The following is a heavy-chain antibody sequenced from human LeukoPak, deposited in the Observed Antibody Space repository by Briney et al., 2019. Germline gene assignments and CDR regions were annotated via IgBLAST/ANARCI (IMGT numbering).Heavy chain of an antibody. J-gene: IGHJ4*02. CDR1: GYTFTGYY. CDR2: INPNSGGT. V-gene: IGHV1-2*02. Sequence: GASVKVSCKASGYTFTGYYMHWVRQAPGQGLEWMGWINPNSGGTNYAQKFQGRVTMTTDTSTSTAYMELRSLRSDDTAVYYCARENSRELWGAPPTRALVYWGQGTLVTVSS. D-gene: IGHD1-26*01. CDR3: ARENSRELWGAPPTRALVY.